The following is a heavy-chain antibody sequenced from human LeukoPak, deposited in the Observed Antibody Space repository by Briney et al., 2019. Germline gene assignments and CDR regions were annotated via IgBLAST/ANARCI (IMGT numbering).Heavy chain of an antibody. Sequence: AGGSLRLSCAASGFTFSAYDMNWVRQAPGKGLKWLSYISSSSTTKYHADSVKGRFTISRDNTKNSLYLQMNSLRAEDTAVYYCARSRTIGRQEFDNWGQGTLVIVSS. D-gene: IGHD1-1*01. J-gene: IGHJ4*02. CDR2: ISSSSTTK. V-gene: IGHV3-48*04. CDR1: GFTFSAYD. CDR3: ARSRTIGRQEFDN.